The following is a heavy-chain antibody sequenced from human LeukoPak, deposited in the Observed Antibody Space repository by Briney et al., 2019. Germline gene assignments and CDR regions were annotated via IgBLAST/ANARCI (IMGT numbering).Heavy chain of an antibody. J-gene: IGHJ4*02. CDR2: IKSKTDGATT. D-gene: IGHD6-19*01. CDR3: AAGSKRWLVLNRPLAY. V-gene: IGHV3-15*01. CDR1: GLTFTYAS. Sequence: GGSLRLSCAASGLTFTYASMTWVRQAPGKGLEWVGHIKSKTDGATTDYAAPVKGRFTISNGYSRNTLFLQMNSLKTEGAGVYYCAAGSKRWLVLNRPLAYWGQGTLVTVSS.